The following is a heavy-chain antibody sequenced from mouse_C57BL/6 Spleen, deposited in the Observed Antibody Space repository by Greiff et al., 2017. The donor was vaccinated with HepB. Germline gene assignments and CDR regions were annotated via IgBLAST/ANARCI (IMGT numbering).Heavy chain of an antibody. CDR2: IDPANGNT. CDR3: ARGRLDYYGSSYVDY. V-gene: IGHV14-3*01. J-gene: IGHJ2*01. CDR1: GFNIKNTY. D-gene: IGHD1-1*01. Sequence: VQLQQSVAELVRPGASVKLSCTASGFNIKNTYMHWVKQRPEQGLAWIGRIDPANGNTKYAPKFQGKATITADTSSNTAYLQLSSLTSEDTAIYYCARGRLDYYGSSYVDYWGQGTTLTVSS.